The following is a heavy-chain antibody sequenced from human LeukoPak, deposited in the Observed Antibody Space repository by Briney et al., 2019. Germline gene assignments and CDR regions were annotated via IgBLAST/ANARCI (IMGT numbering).Heavy chain of an antibody. J-gene: IGHJ4*02. D-gene: IGHD3-10*01. CDR3: TTMVRGVYSDY. Sequence: GGSLRLSCAASGFTFSNAWMSWVRQAPGKGLEWVGRIKSKTDGGTTDYAAPVKGRFTISRDDSKNTLYLQMNSLKTEGTAVYYCTTMVRGVYSDYWGQGTLVTVSS. V-gene: IGHV3-15*01. CDR2: IKSKTDGGTT. CDR1: GFTFSNAW.